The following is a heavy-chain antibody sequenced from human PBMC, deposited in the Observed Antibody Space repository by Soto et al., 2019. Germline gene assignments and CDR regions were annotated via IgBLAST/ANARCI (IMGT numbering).Heavy chain of an antibody. V-gene: IGHV4-31*03. CDR1: GGSISSGGYY. J-gene: IGHJ4*02. CDR3: AGSFGVAAAGPFDY. D-gene: IGHD6-13*01. Sequence: QVQLQESGPGLVKPSQTLSLTCTVSGGSISSGGYYWSWIRRHPGKGLEWIGYIYYSGSTYYNPSLKGRVTLSVDTSKNQFSLKLSSVTAADTAVYYCAGSFGVAAAGPFDYWGQGTLVTVSS. CDR2: IYYSGST.